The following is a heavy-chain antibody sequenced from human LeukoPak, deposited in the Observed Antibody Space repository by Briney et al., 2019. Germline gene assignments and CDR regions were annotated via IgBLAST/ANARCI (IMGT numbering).Heavy chain of an antibody. CDR2: FDPEDGET. Sequence: ASVKVSCKVSGYTLTELSMHWVRQAPGKGLEWMGGFDPEDGETIYAQKFQGRVTMTEDTSTDTAYMELSSLRSEDTAVYYCAPRREYYDSSGYYYLDYWGQGTPVTVSS. J-gene: IGHJ4*02. V-gene: IGHV1-24*01. CDR3: APRREYYDSSGYYYLDY. D-gene: IGHD3-22*01. CDR1: GYTLTELS.